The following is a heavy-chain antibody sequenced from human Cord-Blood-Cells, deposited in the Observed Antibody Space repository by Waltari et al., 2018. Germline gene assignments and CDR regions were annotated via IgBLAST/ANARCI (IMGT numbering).Heavy chain of an antibody. J-gene: IGHJ3*02. CDR1: GYTFTGFY. V-gene: IGHV1-2*02. CDR2: INPNSGGT. CDR3: ASNWGYSVNAFDI. D-gene: IGHD7-27*01. Sequence: QVQLVQSGAEVTKPGASVTVSCKASGYTFTGFYIHWVRQAPGQGREWMGWINPNSGGTNYAQKFQGRVTMTRDTSISTAYMELSRLRSDDTAVYYCASNWGYSVNAFDIWGQGTMVTVSS.